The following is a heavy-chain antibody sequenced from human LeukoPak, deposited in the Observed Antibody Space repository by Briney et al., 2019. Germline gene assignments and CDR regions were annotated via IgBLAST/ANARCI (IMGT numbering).Heavy chain of an antibody. CDR2: IYSGGTT. CDR1: GFTFSSSA. CDR3: AKDPGVHDY. D-gene: IGHD3-10*01. V-gene: IGHV3-23*03. J-gene: IGHJ4*02. Sequence: GGSLRLSCAASGFTFSSSAMSWVRQAPGKGLEWVSVIYSGGTTNYADSVKGRFTISRDNSKNTLYLQMNSLRAEDTAVYYCAKDPGVHDYWGQGTLVTVSS.